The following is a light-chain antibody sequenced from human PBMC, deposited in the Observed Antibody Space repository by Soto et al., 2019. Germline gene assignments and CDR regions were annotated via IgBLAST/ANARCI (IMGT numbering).Light chain of an antibody. CDR3: QHYNNWPALYT. CDR2: GAS. Sequence: EIVMTQSPATLSVSPGERATLSCRASQSVSSNLAWYQQKPGQAPRLLIYGASTRATGIPARFSGSGSGTEFTLTIGSLQSEDFAVYYCQHYNNWPALYTFGQGTKLEIK. CDR1: QSVSSN. J-gene: IGKJ2*01. V-gene: IGKV3-15*01.